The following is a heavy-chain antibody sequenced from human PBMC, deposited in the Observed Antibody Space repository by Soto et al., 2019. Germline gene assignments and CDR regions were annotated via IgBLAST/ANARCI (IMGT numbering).Heavy chain of an antibody. D-gene: IGHD4-4*01. V-gene: IGHV3-7*01. Sequence: GGSLRLSCAASGFTFSSYWMSWVRQAPGKGLEWVANIKQDGSEKYYVDSVKGRFTISRDNAKNSLYLQMNSLRAEDTAVYYCARDGATWDSSTYVDWGQGTLVTVFS. CDR3: ARDGATWDSSTYVD. CDR1: GFTFSSYW. J-gene: IGHJ4*02. CDR2: IKQDGSEK.